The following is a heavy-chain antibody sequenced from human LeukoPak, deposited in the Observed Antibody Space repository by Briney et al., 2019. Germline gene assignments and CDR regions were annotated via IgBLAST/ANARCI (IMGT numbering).Heavy chain of an antibody. Sequence: ASVKVSCKASGYTFTGYYMHWVRQAPGQGLEWMGWINPNSGGTNYAQKFQGRVTITADKSTSTAYMELSSLRSEDTAVYYCARLAMVRGEGWFDPWGQGTLVTVSS. D-gene: IGHD3-10*01. CDR3: ARLAMVRGEGWFDP. CDR1: GYTFTGYY. CDR2: INPNSGGT. J-gene: IGHJ5*02. V-gene: IGHV1-2*02.